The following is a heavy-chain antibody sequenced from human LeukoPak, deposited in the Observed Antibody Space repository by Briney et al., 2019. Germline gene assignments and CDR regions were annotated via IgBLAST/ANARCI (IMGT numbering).Heavy chain of an antibody. D-gene: IGHD5-24*01. V-gene: IGHV4-59*08. CDR1: GGSISSYY. J-gene: IGHJ5*02. Sequence: SETLSLTCTVSGGSISSYYWSWIRQPPGKGLEGMGNIYYSGSTNYNPSLKSRVTISVDTTNNQFSLKLSSVTAADTAVYYCARAVEMATITWFGPWGQGTLVTVSS. CDR2: IYYSGST. CDR3: ARAVEMATITWFGP.